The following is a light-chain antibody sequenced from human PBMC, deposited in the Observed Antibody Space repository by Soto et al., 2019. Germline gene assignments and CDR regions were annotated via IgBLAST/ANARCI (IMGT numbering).Light chain of an antibody. V-gene: IGKV3-15*01. Sequence: IVMTHSPSTLSVSPLERATLSFRAAQIVRVNVSLYQQRPGQAPRLLIYRATTRATGISARFSGSGSATEFTLTISSQQSEDFAVYYCQQYHNLWTFGQGTKVDIK. J-gene: IGKJ1*01. CDR2: RAT. CDR1: QIVRVN. CDR3: QQYHNLWT.